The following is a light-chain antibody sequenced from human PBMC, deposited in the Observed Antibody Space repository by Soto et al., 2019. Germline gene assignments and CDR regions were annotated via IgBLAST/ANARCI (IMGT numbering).Light chain of an antibody. Sequence: IVLSQSPGTVSLSQGERASLSFRASQSVSSSYLAWYQQKPGQAPRLLIYGASSRATGIPDRFSGSGSGTDFTLTISRLEPEDFAVYYCQQYGSSPRTFGQGTKV. CDR2: GAS. J-gene: IGKJ1*01. CDR1: QSVSSSY. CDR3: QQYGSSPRT. V-gene: IGKV3-20*01.